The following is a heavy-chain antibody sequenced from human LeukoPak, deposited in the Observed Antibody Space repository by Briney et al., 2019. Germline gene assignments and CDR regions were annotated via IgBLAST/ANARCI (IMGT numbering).Heavy chain of an antibody. CDR3: AKDSSKIRTFIVATKGYFDY. CDR2: ISSSGSII. J-gene: IGHJ4*02. CDR1: GFTFSDKY. Sequence: GGSLRLSCAASGFTFSDKYMSWIRQAPGKGLEWVSYISSSGSIIYYADSVKGRFTISRDNAKKSLYLQMNSLRAEDTAVYYCAKDSSKIRTFIVATKGYFDYWGQGILVTVSS. V-gene: IGHV3-11*04. D-gene: IGHD5-12*01.